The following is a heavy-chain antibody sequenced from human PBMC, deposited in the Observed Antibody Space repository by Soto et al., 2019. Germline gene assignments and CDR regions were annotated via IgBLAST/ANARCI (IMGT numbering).Heavy chain of an antibody. J-gene: IGHJ3*02. CDR2: ISSSSSTI. D-gene: IGHD6-13*01. V-gene: IGHV3-48*02. Sequence: GGSLRLSCAASGFTFSSYSMNWVRQAPGKGLEWVSYISSSSSTIYYADSVKGRFTISRDNAKNSLYLQMNSLRDEDTAVYYCARDDLSSSWYRGAFDIWGQGTMVTVSS. CDR1: GFTFSSYS. CDR3: ARDDLSSSWYRGAFDI.